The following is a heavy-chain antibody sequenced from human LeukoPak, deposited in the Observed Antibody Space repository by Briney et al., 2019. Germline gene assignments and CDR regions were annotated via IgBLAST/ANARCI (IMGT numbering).Heavy chain of an antibody. J-gene: IGHJ4*02. CDR3: ARGLAYYYDSSAYFLDF. V-gene: IGHV3-74*01. CDR2: INSDGSST. D-gene: IGHD3-22*01. Sequence: PGGSLRLSCAASGFTFSSYWMHWVRQAPGKGLVWVSCINSDGSSTSYADSVKGRLTISRDNAKNTLYLQMNSLRVEDTAVYYCARGLAYYYDSSAYFLDFWGQGTLVTVSS. CDR1: GFTFSSYW.